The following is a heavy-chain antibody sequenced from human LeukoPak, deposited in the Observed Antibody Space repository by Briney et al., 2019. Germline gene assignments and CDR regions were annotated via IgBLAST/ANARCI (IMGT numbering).Heavy chain of an antibody. D-gene: IGHD3-22*01. CDR2: INPNSGGT. CDR3: ARVDDSSGYLRDGFDI. Sequence: ASVKVSCKASGYTFTGYHIHWVRQAPGQGLEWMGWINPNSGGTNYAQNFQGRVTTTRDTSISTAYMELSRLISDDTAIYYCARVDDSSGYLRDGFDIWGQGTTVTVSS. V-gene: IGHV1-2*02. J-gene: IGHJ3*02. CDR1: GYTFTGYH.